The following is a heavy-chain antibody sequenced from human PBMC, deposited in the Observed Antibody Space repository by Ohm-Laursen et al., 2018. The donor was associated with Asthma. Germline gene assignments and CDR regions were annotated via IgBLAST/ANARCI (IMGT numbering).Heavy chain of an antibody. CDR3: AFVREDYYYYGLDV. Sequence: RSLRLSCSASGYTFRRYSIHRVRQAPGKGLEWVAVISDDGRNKYYADSVKGRFTISRDNSKNTLYLQMNSLRAEDTAVYYCAFVREDYYYYGLDVWGQGTTVTVSS. D-gene: IGHD1-26*01. V-gene: IGHV3-30*03. J-gene: IGHJ6*02. CDR1: GYTFRRYS. CDR2: ISDDGRNK.